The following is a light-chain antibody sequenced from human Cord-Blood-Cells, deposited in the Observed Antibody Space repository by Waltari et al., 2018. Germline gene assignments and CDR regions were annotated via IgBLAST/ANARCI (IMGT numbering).Light chain of an antibody. CDR1: SSDVGGYNY. Sequence: QSALTQPPSASGSPGQSVPISCTGTSSDVGGYNYVSWYQQHPGKAPKLMIYEVRTRPSGVPDRFSGSKSGNTASLTVSGLQAEDEADYDCSSYAGSNYVFGTGTKVTVL. J-gene: IGLJ1*01. CDR3: SSYAGSNYV. CDR2: EVR. V-gene: IGLV2-8*01.